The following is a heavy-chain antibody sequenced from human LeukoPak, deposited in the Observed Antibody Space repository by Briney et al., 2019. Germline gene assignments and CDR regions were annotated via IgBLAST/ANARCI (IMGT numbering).Heavy chain of an antibody. V-gene: IGHV1-2*02. Sequence: ASVKVSCKASGYTFTGYYINWVRHAPGQGLERVGWINPNSGGTNYAQKFRGRVTMTSDTSISTAYMELSRLRSDDTAVYYCARAQVEYCSGGRCYSGYWGQGTLVTVSS. CDR3: ARAQVEYCSGGRCYSGY. CDR1: GYTFTGYY. CDR2: INPNSGGT. D-gene: IGHD2-15*01. J-gene: IGHJ4*02.